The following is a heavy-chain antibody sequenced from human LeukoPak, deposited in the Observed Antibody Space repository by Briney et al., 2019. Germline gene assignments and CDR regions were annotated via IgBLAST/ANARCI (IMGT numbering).Heavy chain of an antibody. J-gene: IGHJ4*02. CDR2: IHRSGST. CDR1: GGSFSGYY. V-gene: IGHV4-34*01. CDR3: AREIVGGFNPGAY. D-gene: IGHD1-14*01. Sequence: PSETLSLTCAVYGGSFSGYYWSWVRQPPGKGLEWIGEIHRSGSTNYNPSLQSRVTISIDRSKNQIALELSSVIAADTAVYYCAREIVGGFNPGAYWGQGTLVTVSS.